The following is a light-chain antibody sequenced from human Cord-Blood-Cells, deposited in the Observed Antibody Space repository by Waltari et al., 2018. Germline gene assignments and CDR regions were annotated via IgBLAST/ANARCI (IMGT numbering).Light chain of an antibody. Sequence: SALTQPRSVSGSPGPSVTISCTGTSSDVGGYNYVSWYQQHPGTAPKLMIYDVSKRPSGVPDRFSGSKSGNTASLTISGLQAEDEADYYCCSYAGSYTWVFGGGTKLTVL. J-gene: IGLJ3*02. CDR1: SSDVGGYNY. CDR3: CSYAGSYTWV. V-gene: IGLV2-11*01. CDR2: DVS.